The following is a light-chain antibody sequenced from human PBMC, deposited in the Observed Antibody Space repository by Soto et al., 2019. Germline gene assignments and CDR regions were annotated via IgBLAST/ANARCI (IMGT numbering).Light chain of an antibody. CDR3: QQYNNWPRT. CDR1: QSVSSY. J-gene: IGKJ1*01. Sequence: EIVLTQSPGTLALSPGGRATLSSRASQSVSSYLAWYQQKPGQAPRLLIYGVSSRATGIPDRFTGSGSGTDFTLTISSLQSEDFAVYYCQQYNNWPRTFGQGTKVDIK. V-gene: IGKV3D-15*01. CDR2: GVS.